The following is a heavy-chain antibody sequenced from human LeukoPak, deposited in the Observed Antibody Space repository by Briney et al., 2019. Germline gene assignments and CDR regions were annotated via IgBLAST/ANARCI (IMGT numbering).Heavy chain of an antibody. V-gene: IGHV3-74*01. CDR1: GITFSNYW. D-gene: IGHD3-22*01. CDR3: ASSPVITRY. J-gene: IGHJ4*02. Sequence: GSLRLSCAASGITFSNYWMHWVRQTPGKGLEWVSRINSDGSRITYADSVKGRFTISRDNAKNTLYLQMNSLRVEDTAVYYCASSPVITRYWGQGTLVTVSS. CDR2: INSDGSRI.